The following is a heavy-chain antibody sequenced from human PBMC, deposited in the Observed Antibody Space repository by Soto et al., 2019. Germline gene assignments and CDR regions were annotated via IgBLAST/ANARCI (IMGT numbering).Heavy chain of an antibody. CDR1: GGSISSYY. Sequence: SETLSLTCTVSGGSISSYYWSWIRQPPGKGLEWIGYIYYSGSTNYNPSLKSRVTISVDTSKNQFSLKLSSVTAADTAVYYCASLGDSSGNYFDYWGQGTLVTVSS. CDR2: IYYSGST. CDR3: ASLGDSSGNYFDY. J-gene: IGHJ4*02. D-gene: IGHD3-22*01. V-gene: IGHV4-59*08.